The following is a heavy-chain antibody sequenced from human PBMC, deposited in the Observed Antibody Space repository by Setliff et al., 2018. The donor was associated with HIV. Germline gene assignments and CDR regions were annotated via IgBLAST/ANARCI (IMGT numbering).Heavy chain of an antibody. CDR2: IDYSGTT. CDR3: ASSNYRFVYFDY. Sequence: PSETLSLTCTVSGGSISRHYWSWIRQPPGKGLEWIGYIDYSGTTNYNPSLKSRVTISIATSKNHFSLKLSSVTAADTAVYYCASSNYRFVYFDYWGQGTLVTVSS. J-gene: IGHJ4*02. V-gene: IGHV4-59*11. CDR1: GGSISRHY. D-gene: IGHD1-7*01.